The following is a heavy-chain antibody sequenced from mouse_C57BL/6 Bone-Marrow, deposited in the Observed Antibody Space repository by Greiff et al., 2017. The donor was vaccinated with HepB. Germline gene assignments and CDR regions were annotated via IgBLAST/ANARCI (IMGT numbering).Heavy chain of an antibody. V-gene: IGHV1-82*01. CDR2: IYPGDGDT. CDR3: ARGYYGGGDYAMDY. Sequence: QVQLKQSGPELVKPGASVKISCKASGYAFSSSWMNWVKQRPGKGLEWIGRIYPGDGDTNYNGKFKGKATLTADKSSSTAYMQLSSLTSEDSAVYFCARGYYGGGDYAMDYWGQGTSVTVSS. J-gene: IGHJ4*01. CDR1: GYAFSSSW. D-gene: IGHD1-1*01.